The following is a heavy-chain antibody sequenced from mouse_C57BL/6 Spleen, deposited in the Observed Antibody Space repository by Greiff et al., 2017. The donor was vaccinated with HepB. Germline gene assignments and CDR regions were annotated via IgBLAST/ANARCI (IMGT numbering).Heavy chain of an antibody. D-gene: IGHD2-12*01. J-gene: IGHJ2*01. V-gene: IGHV5-16*01. Sequence: DVKLVESEGGLVQPGSSMKLSCTASGFTFSDYYMAWVRQVPEKGLEWVANINYDGSSTYYLDSLKSRFIVSRDNAKNILYLQMSSLKSEDTATYYCARYDEDYFDYWGQGTTLTVSS. CDR3: ARYDEDYFDY. CDR2: INYDGSST. CDR1: GFTFSDYY.